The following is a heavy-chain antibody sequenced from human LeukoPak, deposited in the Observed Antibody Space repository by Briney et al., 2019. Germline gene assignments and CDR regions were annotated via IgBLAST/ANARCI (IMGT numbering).Heavy chain of an antibody. Sequence: EASVKVSCKASGYTFTSYGISWVRQAPGQGLEWMGWTSAYNDNANYAQKLQGRVTMTTDTSTSTAYMELRSLRSDDTAVYYCARGSYYYGSGSSAGAFDPWGQGTLVTVSS. CDR2: TSAYNDNA. CDR3: ARGSYYYGSGSSAGAFDP. CDR1: GYTFTSYG. D-gene: IGHD3-10*01. V-gene: IGHV1-18*01. J-gene: IGHJ5*02.